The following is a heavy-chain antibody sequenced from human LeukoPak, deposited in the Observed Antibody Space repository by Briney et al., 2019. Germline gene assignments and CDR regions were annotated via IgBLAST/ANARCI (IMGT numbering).Heavy chain of an antibody. Sequence: SETLSLTCTVSGGSISSSSYYWGWIRQPPGKGLEWIGSIYHSGSTYYNPSLKSRVTISVDTSKNQFSLKLSSVTAADTAVYYCARVVVPAATYSSGWYYWGQGTLVTVSS. V-gene: IGHV4-39*07. CDR2: IYHSGST. J-gene: IGHJ4*02. D-gene: IGHD2-2*01. CDR3: ARVVVPAATYSSGWYY. CDR1: GGSISSSSYY.